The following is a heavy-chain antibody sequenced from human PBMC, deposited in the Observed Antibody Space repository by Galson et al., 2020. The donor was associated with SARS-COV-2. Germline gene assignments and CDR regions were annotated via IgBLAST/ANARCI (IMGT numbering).Heavy chain of an antibody. V-gene: IGHV1-46*04. CDR3: AREWGDINSSVFDY. CDR2: INPSGDIT. Sequence: ASVKVSCSASGYIFSTYGINWVRQAPGQGLEWMGVINPSGDITSYAQKLRGRVTVTRDMSTQTVYMELSSLTSEDTAVYYCAREWGDINSSVFDYWGQGSLVVVSS. J-gene: IGHJ4*02. D-gene: IGHD2-21*01. CDR1: GYIFSTYG.